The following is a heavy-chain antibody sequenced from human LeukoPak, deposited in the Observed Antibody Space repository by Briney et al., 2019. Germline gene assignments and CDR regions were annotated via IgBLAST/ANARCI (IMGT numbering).Heavy chain of an antibody. CDR1: GYTFTSYW. CDR2: IYPGDSDT. CDR3: ARLVVTAREFDY. Sequence: GESLKISCQGSGYTFTSYWIGWVRQMPGKGLEWMGIIYPGDSDTRYSPSFQGQVPISADKSISTAYLQWSSLKASDTAMYYCARLVVTAREFDYWGQGTLVTVSS. J-gene: IGHJ4*02. V-gene: IGHV5-51*01. D-gene: IGHD2-21*02.